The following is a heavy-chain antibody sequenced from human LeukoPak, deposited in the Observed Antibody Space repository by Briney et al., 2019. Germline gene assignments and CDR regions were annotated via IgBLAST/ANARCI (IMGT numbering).Heavy chain of an antibody. J-gene: IGHJ4*02. CDR2: ISSSSSTI. CDR1: GFTFSSYS. V-gene: IGHV3-48*01. D-gene: IGHD3-10*01. CDR3: AKGSITMVRGATVDY. Sequence: GGSLRLSCAASGFTFSSYSMNWVRQAPGKGLEWVSYISSSSSTIYYADSVKGRFTISRDNAKNSLYLQMNSLRAEDTAVYYCAKGSITMVRGATVDYWGQGTLVTVSS.